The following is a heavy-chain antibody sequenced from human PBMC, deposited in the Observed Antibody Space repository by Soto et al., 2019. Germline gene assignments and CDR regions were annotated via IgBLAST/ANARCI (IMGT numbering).Heavy chain of an antibody. V-gene: IGHV4-30-2*01. CDR2: IYHTGST. CDR3: ARELELRLGHGGWFDP. J-gene: IGHJ5*02. Sequence: PSETLSLTCTVSGDSIRSGNHYWSWIRQPPGKGLEWIGYIYHTGSTHFNPSLKSRVTISVDRSKNQFSLKLNSVTAADTAVYHCARELELRLGHGGWFDPWGQGTLVTVSS. D-gene: IGHD1-7*01. CDR1: GDSIRSGNHY.